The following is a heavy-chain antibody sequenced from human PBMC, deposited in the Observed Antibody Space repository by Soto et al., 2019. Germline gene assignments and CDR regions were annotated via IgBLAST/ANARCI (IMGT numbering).Heavy chain of an antibody. J-gene: IGHJ6*02. Sequence: GGSLRLSCAASGFTFSSYGMHWVRQAPGKGLEWVAVIWYDGSNKYYADSVKGRFTISRDNSKNTLYLQMNSLRAEDTAVYYYARNPTDSYGMDVWGQGTTVTVSS. CDR2: IWYDGSNK. V-gene: IGHV3-33*01. CDR1: GFTFSSYG. CDR3: ARNPTDSYGMDV.